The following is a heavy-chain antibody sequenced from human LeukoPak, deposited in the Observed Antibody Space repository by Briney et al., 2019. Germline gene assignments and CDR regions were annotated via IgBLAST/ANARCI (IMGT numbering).Heavy chain of an antibody. CDR3: ARPNDYGDGSGLYFDP. CDR2: MNPNSGNT. D-gene: IGHD4-17*01. CDR1: GYTFTSYD. V-gene: IGHV1-18*01. Sequence: GASVKVSCKASGYTFTSYDINWVRQATGQGLEWMGWMNPNSGNTNYAQKLQGRVTMTTDTSTSTAYMELRSLRSDDTAVYYCARPNDYGDGSGLYFDPWGQGTLVTVSS. J-gene: IGHJ5*02.